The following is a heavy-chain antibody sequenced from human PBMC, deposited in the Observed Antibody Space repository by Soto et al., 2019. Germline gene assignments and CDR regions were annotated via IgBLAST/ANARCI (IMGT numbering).Heavy chain of an antibody. CDR3: ARPGGAHYVSSGYHYALDS. V-gene: IGHV5-10-1*01. Sequence: PGESLKISCQGSGYTFTDNWITWVRQMPGKGLEWMGRIDLSDSYTSYSPSFQGHVAFSADKSINTAYLQWSSLRASDTAVYYCARPGGAHYVSSGYHYALDSWGQGTPVTVSS. CDR1: GYTFTDNW. J-gene: IGHJ5*02. CDR2: IDLSDSYT. D-gene: IGHD3-22*01.